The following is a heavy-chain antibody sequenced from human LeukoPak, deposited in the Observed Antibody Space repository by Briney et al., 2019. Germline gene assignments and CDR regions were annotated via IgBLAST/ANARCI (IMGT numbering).Heavy chain of an antibody. CDR2: ISYDGSNK. CDR3: ARPSRIGYSNGLVLQH. CDR1: GFTFSSYA. V-gene: IGHV3-30*14. Sequence: GGSLRLSCAASGFTFSSYAMHWVRQAPGKGLEWVAFISYDGSNKYYADSVKGRFTISRDNSKNTLYLQMNSLRAEDTAVYYCARPSRIGYSNGLVLQHWGQGTLVTVSS. J-gene: IGHJ1*01. D-gene: IGHD4-11*01.